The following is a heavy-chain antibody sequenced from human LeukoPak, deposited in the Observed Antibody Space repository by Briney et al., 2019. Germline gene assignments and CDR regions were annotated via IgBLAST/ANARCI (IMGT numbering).Heavy chain of an antibody. V-gene: IGHV3-7*01. CDR1: GFTFSSYW. CDR2: IKQDGSEK. CDR3: ARDSKEYYYDSSGYGLGFDY. Sequence: GGSLRLSCAASGFTFSSYWMSWVRQAPGKGLEWVANIKQDGSEKYYVDSVKGRFTIYRDNAKNSLYLQMNSLRAEDTAVYYCARDSKEYYYDSSGYGLGFDYWGQGTLVTVSS. D-gene: IGHD3-22*01. J-gene: IGHJ4*02.